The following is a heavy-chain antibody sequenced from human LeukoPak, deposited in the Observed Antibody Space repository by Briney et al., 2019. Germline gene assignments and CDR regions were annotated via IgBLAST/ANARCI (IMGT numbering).Heavy chain of an antibody. Sequence: GRSLRLSCAASGFTFSSYAMSWVRQAPGKGLEWVSVISDSGGKTYYAESVKGRFTVSRGNSKSTVYLQMNSLRADDTAIYYCAKKAGTYSLYYGVDVWGQGTTVTVSS. V-gene: IGHV3-23*01. J-gene: IGHJ6*02. CDR3: AKKAGTYSLYYGVDV. CDR1: GFTFSSYA. D-gene: IGHD3-10*01. CDR2: ISDSGGKT.